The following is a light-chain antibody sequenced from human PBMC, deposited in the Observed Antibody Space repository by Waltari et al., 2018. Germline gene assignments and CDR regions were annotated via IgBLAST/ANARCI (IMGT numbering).Light chain of an antibody. CDR2: NNF. CDR3: ATWDDSLNGPV. CDR1: DSNVGRNT. Sequence: QSVLTQPPSASGTPGQPVTISCSAGDSNVGRNTVNWYQQLPGTAPKLLVYNNFQRPSGVPGRFSGSKSGTSASLAILGVRSEDESDYYCATWDDSLNGPVFGGGTKVTVL. J-gene: IGLJ2*01. V-gene: IGLV1-44*01.